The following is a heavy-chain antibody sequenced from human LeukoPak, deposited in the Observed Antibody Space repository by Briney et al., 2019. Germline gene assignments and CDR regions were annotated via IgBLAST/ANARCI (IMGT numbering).Heavy chain of an antibody. CDR2: ISSSSYI. CDR1: GFTFSYYT. CDR3: ARRDGYNSYYYGMDV. Sequence: GGSLRLSCAASGFTFSYYTMNWVRQAPGKGLDWVSSISSSSYIYYADSVKGRFTISRDNAKNSLYLQMNSLRVEDMAVYYCARRDGYNSYYYGMDVWGQGTTVTVSS. V-gene: IGHV3-21*01. J-gene: IGHJ6*02. D-gene: IGHD5-24*01.